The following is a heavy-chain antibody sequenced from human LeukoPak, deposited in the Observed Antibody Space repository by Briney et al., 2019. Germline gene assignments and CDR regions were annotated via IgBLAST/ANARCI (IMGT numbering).Heavy chain of an antibody. CDR2: INHSGST. D-gene: IGHD3-3*01. CDR3: ARGLDDFWSGYYRYFDY. J-gene: IGHJ4*02. CDR1: GGSFSGYY. Sequence: SETLSLTCAVYGGSFSGYYWSWIRQPPGKGLEWIGEINHSGSTNYNPSLKSRVTISVDTSKNQFSLKLSSVTAADTAVYYCARGLDDFWSGYYRYFDYWGQGTLVTVSS. V-gene: IGHV4-34*01.